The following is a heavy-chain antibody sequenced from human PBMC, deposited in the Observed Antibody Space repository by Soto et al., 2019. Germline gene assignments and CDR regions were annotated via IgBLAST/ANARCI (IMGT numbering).Heavy chain of an antibody. J-gene: IGHJ5*02. CDR3: ARSYSGTFYGYDT. V-gene: IGHV4-61*01. CDR1: GGSVSSGNYY. Sequence: LSLTCTVSGGSVSSGNYYWSWIRQSPGKGLEWIGYVFYTGSTKYNPALKRRVTISVDTSKNQFSLKLSSVSAADTGLYYCARSYSGTFYGYDTWGQGILVTVSS. CDR2: VFYTGST. D-gene: IGHD1-26*01.